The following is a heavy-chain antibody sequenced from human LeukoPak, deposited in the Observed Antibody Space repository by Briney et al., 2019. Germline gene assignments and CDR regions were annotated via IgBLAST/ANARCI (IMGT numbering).Heavy chain of an antibody. D-gene: IGHD3-10*01. CDR1: GASLSTYY. CDR2: IFYSGGT. Sequence: PSETLSLTCIVSGASLSTYYGTWIRQPPGKGLEWIGYIFYSGGTYYNPSLKSRVTISVDTSKNQFSLKLSSVTAADTAVYYCARGGTELLWFGELSGNWFDPWGQGTLVTVSS. J-gene: IGHJ5*02. V-gene: IGHV4-59*08. CDR3: ARGGTELLWFGELSGNWFDP.